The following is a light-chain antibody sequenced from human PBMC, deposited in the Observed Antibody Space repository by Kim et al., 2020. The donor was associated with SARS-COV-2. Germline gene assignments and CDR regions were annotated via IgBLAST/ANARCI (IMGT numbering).Light chain of an antibody. CDR1: QSISTF. CDR2: DAS. V-gene: IGKV1-39*01. CDR3: QQSYITPAYT. Sequence: DIQMTQSPSSLSAYVGDRVTINCRASQSISTFLNWYQQKPGRAPKLLIYDASSLQSGVPSRFSGSGSGTEFTHTISSLQPEDFATYYCQQSYITPAYTFGQGTKLEIK. J-gene: IGKJ2*01.